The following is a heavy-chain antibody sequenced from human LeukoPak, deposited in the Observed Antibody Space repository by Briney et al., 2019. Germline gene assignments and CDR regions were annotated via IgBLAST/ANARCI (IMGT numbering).Heavy chain of an antibody. CDR2: MNPTSGHT. J-gene: IGHJ4*02. V-gene: IGHV1-8*01. D-gene: IGHD3-10*01. Sequence: GASVKVSCKASGCTLTSYDINWVRQAAGPGLEWMGWMNPTSGHTGYAQKFQGRVTMTRDTSISTAYMELNSLTSEDTAVYYCARSPVGVRKKHDFWGQGTLVIVSS. CDR3: ARSPVGVRKKHDF. CDR1: GCTLTSYD.